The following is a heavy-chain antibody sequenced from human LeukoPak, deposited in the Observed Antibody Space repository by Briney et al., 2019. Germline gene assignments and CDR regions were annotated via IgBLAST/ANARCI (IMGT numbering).Heavy chain of an antibody. CDR3: VREYCGGDCYTDF. CDR2: LNSDASVT. D-gene: IGHD2-21*02. Sequence: GGSLRLSCAASGFTFSIYWMRWVRQTPGKGLVWVSRLNSDASVTSYADSVKGRFTISRDNAKNTLYLQMNSLRAEDTALYYCVREYCGGDCYTDFWGQGTLVTVSS. J-gene: IGHJ4*02. V-gene: IGHV3-74*01. CDR1: GFTFSIYW.